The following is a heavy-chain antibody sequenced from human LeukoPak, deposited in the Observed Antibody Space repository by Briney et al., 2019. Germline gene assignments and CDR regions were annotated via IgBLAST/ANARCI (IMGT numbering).Heavy chain of an antibody. CDR2: IIPIFGTA. V-gene: IGHV1-69*13. D-gene: IGHD3-22*01. J-gene: IGHJ6*02. CDR3: ARDLGYYYDSSGYSSYYYYYGMDV. Sequence: GASVKVSCKASGGTFSSYAISWVRQAPGQGLDWMGGIIPIFGTANYAQKFQGRVTITADESTSTAYMELSSLRSEDTAVYYCARDLGYYYDSSGYSSYYYYYGMDVWGQGTTVTVSS. CDR1: GGTFSSYA.